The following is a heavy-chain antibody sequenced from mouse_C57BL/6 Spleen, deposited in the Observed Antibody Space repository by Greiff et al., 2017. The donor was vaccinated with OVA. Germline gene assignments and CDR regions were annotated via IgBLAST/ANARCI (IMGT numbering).Heavy chain of an antibody. CDR3: ASALYGYDGAWFAY. D-gene: IGHD2-2*01. V-gene: IGHV1-19*01. CDR1: GYTFTDYY. J-gene: IGHJ3*01. CDR2: INPYNGGT. Sequence: EVQVVESGPVLVKPGASVKMSCKASGYTFTDYYMNWVKQSHGKSLEWIGVINPYNGGTSYNQKFKGKATLTVDKSSSTAYMELNSLTSEDSAVYYCASALYGYDGAWFAYWGQGTLVTVSA.